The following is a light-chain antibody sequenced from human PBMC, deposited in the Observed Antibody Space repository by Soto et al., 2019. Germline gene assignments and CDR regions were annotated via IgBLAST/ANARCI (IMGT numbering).Light chain of an antibody. CDR2: DVT. J-gene: IGLJ1*01. CDR1: SSDIGSYDY. CDR3: CSPTSTGAYV. V-gene: IGLV2-14*03. Sequence: QSALTQPASVSGSPGQSITISCTGTSSDIGSYDYVSWYQHHPGRAPKLIISDVTNRPSGVSNRFSGSKSGNTASLIISGLQAEDEADYFCCSPTSTGAYVFGCGTKVTVL.